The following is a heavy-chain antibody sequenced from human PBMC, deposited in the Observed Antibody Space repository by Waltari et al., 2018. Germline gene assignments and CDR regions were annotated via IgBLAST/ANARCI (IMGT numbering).Heavy chain of an antibody. Sequence: QLQLQESGPGLVKPSETLSLTCTVSGGSISSSSYYWGWIRQPPGKGLEWIGSIYYSGSTYYNPSLKSRVTISVDTSKNQFSLKLSSVTAADTAVYYCARQWELPYYFDYWGQGTLVTVSS. CDR2: IYYSGST. J-gene: IGHJ4*02. D-gene: IGHD1-26*01. V-gene: IGHV4-39*07. CDR3: ARQWELPYYFDY. CDR1: GGSISSSSYY.